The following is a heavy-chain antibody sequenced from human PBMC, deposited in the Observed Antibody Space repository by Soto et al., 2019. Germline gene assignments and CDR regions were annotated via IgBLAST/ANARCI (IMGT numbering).Heavy chain of an antibody. D-gene: IGHD2-15*01. CDR3: ARDGVGATAFWGFLDY. J-gene: IGHJ4*02. V-gene: IGHV3-33*01. Sequence: QVLLVESGGGVVQPGRSLRLSCAASGSIFRGYGMHWVRQAPGKGLEWVAVIRFDGSNINYADFVMGRFTIFRDNSKNTLYMEINSLRVEDTAVYYCARDGVGATAFWGFLDYWGQGTLVTVSS. CDR1: GSIFRGYG. CDR2: IRFDGSNI.